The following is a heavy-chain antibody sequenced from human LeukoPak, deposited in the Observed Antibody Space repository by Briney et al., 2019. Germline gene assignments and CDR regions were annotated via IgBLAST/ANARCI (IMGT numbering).Heavy chain of an antibody. D-gene: IGHD1-26*01. CDR2: ISSSSSYI. CDR3: ARDPRLVGATSCFDY. Sequence: GGSLRLSCAASGFTFSSYSMNWVRQAPGKGLEWVSSISSSSSYIYYVDSVKGRFTISRDNAKNSLYLQMNSLRAEDTAVYYCARDPRLVGATSCFDYWGQGTLVTVSS. V-gene: IGHV3-21*01. J-gene: IGHJ4*02. CDR1: GFTFSSYS.